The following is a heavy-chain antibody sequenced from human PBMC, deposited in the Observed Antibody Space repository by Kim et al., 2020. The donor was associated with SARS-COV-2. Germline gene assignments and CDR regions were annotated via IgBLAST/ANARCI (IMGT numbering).Heavy chain of an antibody. Sequence: GGSLRLSCAASGFTFSSYWMSWVRQAPGKGLEWVANIKQDGSEEYYVDSVKGRFTISRDNAKNSLYLQMNSLRAEDTALYYCARDQEYCSGGSCPRDYYYGMDVWGQGTTVTVSS. J-gene: IGHJ6*02. CDR3: ARDQEYCSGGSCPRDYYYGMDV. CDR1: GFTFSSYW. D-gene: IGHD2-15*01. CDR2: IKQDGSEE. V-gene: IGHV3-7*01.